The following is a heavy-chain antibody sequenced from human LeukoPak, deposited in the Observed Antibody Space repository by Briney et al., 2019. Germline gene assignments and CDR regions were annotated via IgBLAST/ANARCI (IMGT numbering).Heavy chain of an antibody. V-gene: IGHV4-34*01. CDR1: GGSFSCYY. D-gene: IGHD1-26*01. Sequence: SETLSLTCAVYGGSFSCYYWSWVRQPPGKGREWIGSIYYSGSTYYNPSLKSRVTISVDTSKNQFSLKLSSVTAADTAVYYCARVAGATAFDIWGEGTMVTVS. CDR2: IYYSGST. CDR3: ARVAGATAFDI. J-gene: IGHJ3*02.